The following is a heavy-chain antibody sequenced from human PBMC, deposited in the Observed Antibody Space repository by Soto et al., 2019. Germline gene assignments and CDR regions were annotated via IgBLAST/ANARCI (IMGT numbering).Heavy chain of an antibody. CDR3: TTENYYGSGSYYNGGYYYYYGMDV. CDR2: IKSKTDGGTT. J-gene: IGHJ6*02. CDR1: GFTFSNAW. Sequence: PGGSLRLSCAASGFTFSNAWMSWVRQAPGKGLEWVGRIKSKTDGGTTDYAAPVKGRFTISRDDSKNTLYLQMNGLKTEDTAVYYCTTENYYGSGSYYNGGYYYYYGMDVWGQGTTVTVSS. D-gene: IGHD3-10*01. V-gene: IGHV3-15*01.